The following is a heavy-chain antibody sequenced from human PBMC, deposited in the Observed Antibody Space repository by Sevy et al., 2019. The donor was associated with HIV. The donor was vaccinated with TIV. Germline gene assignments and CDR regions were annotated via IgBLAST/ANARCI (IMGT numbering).Heavy chain of an antibody. V-gene: IGHV3-49*04. CDR1: GFIFGDYG. D-gene: IGHD1-26*01. Sequence: GGSLRLSCTASGFIFGDYGMSWVRQAPGKGLEWIAFFKSKIHGGTTGNAASVKGRFTISRDDSKNIVYLQMSNLKTEDTAVYYCTRWSGSQSIFDYWGQGTLVTVSS. CDR2: FKSKIHGGTT. J-gene: IGHJ4*02. CDR3: TRWSGSQSIFDY.